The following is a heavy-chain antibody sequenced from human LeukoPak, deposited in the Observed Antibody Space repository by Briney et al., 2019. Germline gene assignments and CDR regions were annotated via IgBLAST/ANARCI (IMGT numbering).Heavy chain of an antibody. J-gene: IGHJ4*02. CDR1: GGAISSYY. Sequence: SETLSLTCTVTGGAISSYYWSWIRQPPAKGLDLIGYIYYSGSTNYNPSLKSRVTISVDTSKNQFSLKLSSVTAADTAVYYCARLGLGGSYSPFDYWGQGTLVTVSS. CDR2: IYYSGST. V-gene: IGHV4-59*08. CDR3: ARLGLGGSYSPFDY. D-gene: IGHD1-26*01.